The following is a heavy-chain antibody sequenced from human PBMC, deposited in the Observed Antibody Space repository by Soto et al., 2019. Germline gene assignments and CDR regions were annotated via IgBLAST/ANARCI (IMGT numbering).Heavy chain of an antibody. J-gene: IGHJ5*02. D-gene: IGHD2-15*01. V-gene: IGHV1-69*13. CDR2: IIPIFGTA. CDR1: GGTFSSYA. Sequence: SVKVSCKASGGTFSSYAISWVRQAPGQGLEWMGGIIPIFGTANYAQKFQGRVTITADESTNTAYMELSSLRSEDTAVYYCARDHRVVAATRPRYNWFDPWGQGTLVTVSS. CDR3: ARDHRVVAATRPRYNWFDP.